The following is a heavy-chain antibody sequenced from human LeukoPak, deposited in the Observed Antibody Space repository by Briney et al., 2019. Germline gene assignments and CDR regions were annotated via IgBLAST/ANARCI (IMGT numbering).Heavy chain of an antibody. CDR3: AKGGVVHAFDI. D-gene: IGHD2-15*01. V-gene: IGHV3-9*01. Sequence: GGSLRLSCAASGFTFDDYAMHWVRQAPGKGLEWVSGISWHSGIIDYADSVKGRFTISRDNAKNSLYLQMNSLRAEDTAVYYCAKGGVVHAFDIWGQGTMVTVSS. CDR2: ISWHSGII. J-gene: IGHJ3*02. CDR1: GFTFDDYA.